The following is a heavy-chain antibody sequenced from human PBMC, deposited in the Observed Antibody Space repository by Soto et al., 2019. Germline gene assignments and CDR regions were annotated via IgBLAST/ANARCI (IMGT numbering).Heavy chain of an antibody. V-gene: IGHV2-5*02. Sequence: QITLKESGPTLVKPTQTLTLTCTFSVFSLSTNGVRVGWIRQPPGKALEWLALIYWDGARRYSPSLNSRLTITEDTSKNQVVRTMNIIDTGDTATCYCAHSGGNSNPFDIWGQGTMVSVSS. CDR1: VFSLSTNGVR. J-gene: IGHJ3*02. D-gene: IGHD2-21*02. CDR2: IYWDGAR. CDR3: AHSGGNSNPFDI.